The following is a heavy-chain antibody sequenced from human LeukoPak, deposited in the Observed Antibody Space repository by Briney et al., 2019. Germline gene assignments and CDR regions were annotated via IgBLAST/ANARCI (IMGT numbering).Heavy chain of an antibody. J-gene: IGHJ4*02. CDR2: ISSSGSNI. Sequence: GGSLRLACAAAALTFTSYETNWVRHPPGNGLEWVSYISSSGSNIYYADSVKVRFTISRDNAKISLYLQMNSLGDEDTAVYYCAREAWGSYLRYFDYWGQGTLVTVSS. CDR3: AREAWGSYLRYFDY. V-gene: IGHV3-48*03. CDR1: ALTFTSYE. D-gene: IGHD1-26*01.